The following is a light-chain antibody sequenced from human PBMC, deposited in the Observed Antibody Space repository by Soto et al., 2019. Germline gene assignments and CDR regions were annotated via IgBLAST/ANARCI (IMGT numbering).Light chain of an antibody. CDR2: GNS. J-gene: IGLJ1*01. CDR1: SSNIGAGYD. V-gene: IGLV1-40*01. CDR3: QSYDSSLSAYV. Sequence: QSVLTQPPSVSGAPGQRVTISCTRSSSNIGAGYDVHWYQPLPGTAPKLLIYGNSNRPSGVPDRFSGSKSGTSASLAITGLQAQDEADYDCQSYDSSLSAYVFGTGTKLTVL.